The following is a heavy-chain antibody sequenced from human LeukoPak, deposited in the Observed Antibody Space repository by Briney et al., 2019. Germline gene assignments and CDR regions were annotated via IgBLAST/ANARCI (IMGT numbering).Heavy chain of an antibody. J-gene: IGHJ4*02. Sequence: SDTLSLTCTVSGGSFSSYYCSWIRQPPGQGLEWIGNIYNSGSTNYNPSLKSRVTISVDSSKKQFSLKLISVTAADTAVYYCARQGGYASPFDYWGQGTLVTVSS. CDR3: ARQGGYASPFDY. D-gene: IGHD5-12*01. V-gene: IGHV4-59*08. CDR2: IYNSGST. CDR1: GGSFSSYY.